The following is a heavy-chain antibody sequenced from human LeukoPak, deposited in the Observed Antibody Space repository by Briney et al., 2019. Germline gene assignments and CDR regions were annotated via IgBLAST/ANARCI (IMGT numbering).Heavy chain of an antibody. D-gene: IGHD3-10*01. CDR3: ARIYGSGSYYNPSIGWFDP. Sequence: NPSETLSLTCTVSGYSINSGYYWGWIRQPPGKGLEWIGNIYYSGSTYYNPSLKSRVTISVDTSKNQFSLKLSSVTAADTAVYYCARIYGSGSYYNPSIGWFDPWGQGTLVTVSS. CDR1: GYSINSGYY. CDR2: IYYSGST. V-gene: IGHV4-38-2*02. J-gene: IGHJ5*02.